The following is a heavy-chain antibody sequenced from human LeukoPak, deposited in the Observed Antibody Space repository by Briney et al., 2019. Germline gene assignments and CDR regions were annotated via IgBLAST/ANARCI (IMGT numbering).Heavy chain of an antibody. Sequence: GGSLRLSCSASGFTFSSYAMHWVRQAPGKGLESVSTISTNGGNTYYADSVKGRFTISRDNSKNALYLQVSSLRAEDTAVYYCVSGGTAMSLGYWGQGTLVTVSS. D-gene: IGHD2-21*02. V-gene: IGHV3-64D*06. CDR2: ISTNGGNT. CDR1: GFTFSSYA. CDR3: VSGGTAMSLGY. J-gene: IGHJ4*02.